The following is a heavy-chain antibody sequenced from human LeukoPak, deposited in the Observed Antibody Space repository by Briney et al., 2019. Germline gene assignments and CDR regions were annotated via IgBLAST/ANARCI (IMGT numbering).Heavy chain of an antibody. CDR1: GFDFGEYA. D-gene: IGHD6-19*01. CDR3: TRARGGYTSGIDY. V-gene: IGHV3-49*04. Sequence: GRRLRLSCIGSGFDFGEYAMTWVRQAPRQGLEGVGFMRRKVFGATTESVASVKGRFSISRDDSKTIAYLQMNSLKAEDTAIYYCTRARGGYTSGIDYWGQGTLVTVSS. J-gene: IGHJ4*02. CDR2: MRRKVFGATT.